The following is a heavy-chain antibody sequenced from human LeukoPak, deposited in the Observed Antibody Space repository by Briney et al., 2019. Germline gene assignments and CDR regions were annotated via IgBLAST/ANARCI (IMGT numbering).Heavy chain of an antibody. CDR3: ARVMSQWQQLPPYYFDY. Sequence: SETLSLTCTVSGGSISSYYWSWIRQPPGKGLEWIGSIYYSGSTYYNPSLKSRVTISVDTSKNQFSLKLSSVTAADTAVYYCARVMSQWQQLPPYYFDYWGQGTLVTVSS. CDR1: GGSISSYY. J-gene: IGHJ4*02. CDR2: IYYSGST. V-gene: IGHV4-59*05. D-gene: IGHD6-13*01.